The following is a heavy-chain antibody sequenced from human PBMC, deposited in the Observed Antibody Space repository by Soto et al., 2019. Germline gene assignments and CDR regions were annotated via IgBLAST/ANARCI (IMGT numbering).Heavy chain of an antibody. CDR3: ARDGPIAAAVSLAPDV. V-gene: IGHV3-30*03. D-gene: IGHD6-13*01. CDR1: GFTFSSYG. CDR2: ISYDGSNK. Sequence: GSLRLSCAASGFTFSSYGMHWFRQAPGNGLEWVAVISYDGSNKYYADSVKCRFTISRDNSKNTLYLQMNSLRAEDTAVYYCARDGPIAAAVSLAPDVWGQGTKVTVSS. J-gene: IGHJ6*02.